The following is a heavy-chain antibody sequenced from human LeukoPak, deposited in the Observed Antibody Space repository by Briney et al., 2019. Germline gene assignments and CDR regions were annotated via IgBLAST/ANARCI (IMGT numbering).Heavy chain of an antibody. V-gene: IGHV4-38-2*02. CDR1: GYSVSSGYY. CDR2: MYHSGDT. CDR3: TRAPTEDILVVSPFND. Sequence: SETLSLTCTVSGYSVSSGYYWGWIRQPPGKGLEWIGSMYHSGDTYYNPSLKSRVTISVDTSKNQFSLKLSSLTAADTAVYYCTRAPTEDILVVSPFNDWGQGTLVTVSS. J-gene: IGHJ4*02. D-gene: IGHD2-2*01.